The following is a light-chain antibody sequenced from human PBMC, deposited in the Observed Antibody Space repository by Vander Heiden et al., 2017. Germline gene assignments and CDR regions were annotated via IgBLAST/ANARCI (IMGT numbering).Light chain of an antibody. CDR1: QDLDTY. J-gene: IGKJ4*02. CDR2: DAS. V-gene: IGKV3-11*01. Sequence: IVLTQSPATLSLSPGDRATLSCRASQDLDTYLAWYQHKPGQAPRLLIYDASSRASGIPASFSGSGSGTDFTLSSSSLEPEDFAVYYWQQRCDSLTFGEGTKLEI. CDR3: QQRCDSLT.